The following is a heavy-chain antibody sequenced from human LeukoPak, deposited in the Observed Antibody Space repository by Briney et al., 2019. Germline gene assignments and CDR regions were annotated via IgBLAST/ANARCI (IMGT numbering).Heavy chain of an antibody. CDR2: IISDGSIT. V-gene: IGHV3-74*03. CDR3: AREDVDIVVATSGPFDI. D-gene: IGHD2-15*01. Sequence: GGSLRLSCAASGFTFSRYWMHWVRQAPGKGLVWVSRIISDGSITTYADSVKGRFTISRDNAKNTLYLQMNSLRAEDTAVYYCAREDVDIVVATSGPFDIWGQGTMGTVSS. CDR1: GFTFSRYW. J-gene: IGHJ3*02.